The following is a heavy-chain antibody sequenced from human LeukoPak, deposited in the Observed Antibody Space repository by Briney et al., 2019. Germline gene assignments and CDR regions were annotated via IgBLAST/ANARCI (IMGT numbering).Heavy chain of an antibody. Sequence: SETLSLTCTVSGGSISSSSYYWGWLRQPPGRGREGIGSIYYSGSTYYNPSLKSRVTISVDTSKNQFSLKLSSVTAADTAVYYCARRRITISDPFDYWGQGTLVTVSS. J-gene: IGHJ4*02. CDR1: GGSISSSSYY. CDR3: ARRRITISDPFDY. D-gene: IGHD3-3*01. V-gene: IGHV4-39*01. CDR2: IYYSGST.